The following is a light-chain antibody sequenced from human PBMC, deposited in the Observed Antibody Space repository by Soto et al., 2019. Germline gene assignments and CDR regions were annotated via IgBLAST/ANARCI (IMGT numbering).Light chain of an antibody. CDR1: TSDIGTNS. CDR2: WSN. J-gene: IGLJ3*02. V-gene: IGLV1-47*01. Sequence: QLVLTQPPSASGTPGQRVTISCSGRTSDIGTNSVFWYQQLPGTAPKLLIYWSNRRPSGVPDRFSGSKSGTSGSLTISGLRSEDEGEYYCSAWDESLSVRLFGGGTKLTVL. CDR3: SAWDESLSVRL.